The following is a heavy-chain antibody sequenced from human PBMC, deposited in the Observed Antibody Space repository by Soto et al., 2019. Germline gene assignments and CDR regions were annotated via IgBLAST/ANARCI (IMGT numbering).Heavy chain of an antibody. CDR3: ARESAAQVAFDI. CDR2: ISSSGSTI. J-gene: IGHJ3*02. V-gene: IGHV3-48*03. CDR1: GFTFSSYE. Sequence: PGGSLRLSCAAPGFTFSSYEMNWVRQAPGKGLEWVSYISSSGSTIYYADSVKGRFTISRDNAKNSLYLQMNSLRAEDTAVYYCARESAAQVAFDIWGQGTMVTVSS. D-gene: IGHD6-13*01.